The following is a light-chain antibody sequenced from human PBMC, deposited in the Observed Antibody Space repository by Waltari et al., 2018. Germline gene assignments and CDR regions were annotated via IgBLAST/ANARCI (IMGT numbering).Light chain of an antibody. Sequence: EIVLTQSPGTLSLAPGERATLSCRASQSVSRTLAWYQQKPGQAPSLLIYAASTRATGIPDRVSGSGSGTDFSLTISRLEPEDFAVYYCQHYVRLPATFGQGTKVEIK. V-gene: IGKV3-20*01. CDR1: QSVSRT. CDR3: QHYVRLPAT. J-gene: IGKJ1*01. CDR2: AAS.